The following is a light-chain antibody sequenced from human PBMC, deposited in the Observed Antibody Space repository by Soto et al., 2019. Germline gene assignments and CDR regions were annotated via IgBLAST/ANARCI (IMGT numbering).Light chain of an antibody. CDR1: QSVSSNY. CDR3: QQYGSTPFT. Sequence: EIVVTQSPGTLSLSPGERATLSCRASQSVSSNYLAWYQQKPGQAPRLLIYGASSRASDMPDRFSGSGSGTDFTLIISRLEPEDFAMYYCQQYGSTPFTFGPGTKVDVK. CDR2: GAS. V-gene: IGKV3-20*01. J-gene: IGKJ3*01.